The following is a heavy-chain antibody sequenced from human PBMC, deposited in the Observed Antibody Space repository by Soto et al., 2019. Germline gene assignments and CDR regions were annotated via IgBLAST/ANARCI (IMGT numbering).Heavy chain of an antibody. V-gene: IGHV3-30-3*01. CDR3: SRVPAYPYYFDL. CDR2: ISYDGSNK. J-gene: IGHJ4*02. CDR1: EFLFGSYA. Sequence: GGYLRLSCEASEFLFGSYAMHWVRQAPGKGLQWVALISYDGSNKNYADSVKGRFTIPRDDSKKTLFLQMDSLRPEDTAVYYFSRVPAYPYYFDLWCQGPLVSVSS.